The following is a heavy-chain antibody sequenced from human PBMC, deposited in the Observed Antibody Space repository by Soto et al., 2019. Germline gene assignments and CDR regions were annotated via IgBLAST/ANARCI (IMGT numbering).Heavy chain of an antibody. CDR2: FYWDDDN. CDR1: GFSLSSTRMA. CDR3: AHIVVAGLGYYFDY. J-gene: IGHJ4*02. Sequence: QITLKESGPTLVKPTQTLTLTCTFSGFSLSSTRMAVGWIRQPPGKALEWLALFYWDDDNRYSPFLKSRLTMTKDTSKNQMVLTMSNLDPVDTARYYCAHIVVAGLGYYFDYWGQGTLVTVSS. D-gene: IGHD6-19*01. V-gene: IGHV2-5*02.